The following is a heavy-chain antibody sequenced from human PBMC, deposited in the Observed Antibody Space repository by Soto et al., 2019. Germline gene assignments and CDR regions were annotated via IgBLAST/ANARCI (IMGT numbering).Heavy chain of an antibody. V-gene: IGHV4-59*01. CDR2: IYYSGST. CDR3: ARGIAARPWSAFDI. CDR1: GGSNSSYY. D-gene: IGHD6-6*01. Sequence: QVQLQESGPGLVKPSETLSLTCTVSGGSNSSYYWSWIRQPPGKGLEWIGYIYYSGSTNYNPSLKSRVTISVDTSKNQFSLKLSSVTAADTAVYYCARGIAARPWSAFDIWGQGTMVTVSS. J-gene: IGHJ3*02.